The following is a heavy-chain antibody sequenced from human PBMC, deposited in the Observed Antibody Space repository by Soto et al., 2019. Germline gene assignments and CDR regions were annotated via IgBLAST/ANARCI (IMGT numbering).Heavy chain of an antibody. J-gene: IGHJ4*02. Sequence: VGSLGLAFAASGFTFSSYGMHWVRQAPGKGMECVAVNSYAGSNKYSAASVKGRFTISRDNSKNTLYLQMNSLRAEDTAVYYCAKDFMMSSSWYGGFDYWGQGTLVTVSS. D-gene: IGHD6-13*01. CDR1: GFTFSSYG. V-gene: IGHV3-30*18. CDR2: NSYAGSNK. CDR3: AKDFMMSSSWYGGFDY.